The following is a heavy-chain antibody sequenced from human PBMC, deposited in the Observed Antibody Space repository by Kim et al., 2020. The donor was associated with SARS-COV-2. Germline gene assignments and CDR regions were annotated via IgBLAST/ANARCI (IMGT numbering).Heavy chain of an antibody. CDR2: IYYSGST. CDR1: GGSISSYY. V-gene: IGHV4-59*01. CDR3: ARSDIVLVVASTRAGGDA. J-gene: IGHJ3*01. Sequence: SETLSLTCTVSGGSISSYYWSWIRQPPGKGLEWIGYIYYSGSTNYNPSLKSRVTISADTSKNQFSLKLSSVTAGDTAVNYCARSDIVLVVASTRAGGDA. D-gene: IGHD2-15*01.